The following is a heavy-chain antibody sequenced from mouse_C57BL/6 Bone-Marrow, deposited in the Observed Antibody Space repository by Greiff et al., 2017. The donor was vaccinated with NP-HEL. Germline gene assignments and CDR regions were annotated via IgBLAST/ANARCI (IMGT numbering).Heavy chain of an antibody. CDR1: GFTFSDYY. Sequence: DVMLVESGGGLVQPGGSLKLSCAASGFTFSDYYMYWVRQTPEKRLEWVAYISNGGGSTYYPDTVKGRFTISRDNAKNTLYLQMSRLKSEDTAMYYCARHGHYGSSYVGFDYWGQGTTLTVSS. CDR3: ARHGHYGSSYVGFDY. D-gene: IGHD1-1*01. J-gene: IGHJ2*01. V-gene: IGHV5-12*01. CDR2: ISNGGGST.